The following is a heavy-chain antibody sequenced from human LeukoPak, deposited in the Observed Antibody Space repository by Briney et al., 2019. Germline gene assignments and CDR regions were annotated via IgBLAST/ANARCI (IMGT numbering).Heavy chain of an antibody. CDR3: AKDTSIVATINWFDP. V-gene: IGHV3-23*01. D-gene: IGHD5-12*01. J-gene: IGHJ5*02. CDR2: ISGSGGST. Sequence: GGSLRLSCAASGFTFSSYAMSWVRQAPGKGLEWVSAISGSGGSTYYADSVKGRFTISRDKSKNTLYLQMNSLRAEDTAVYYCAKDTSIVATINWFDPWGQGTLVTVSS. CDR1: GFTFSSYA.